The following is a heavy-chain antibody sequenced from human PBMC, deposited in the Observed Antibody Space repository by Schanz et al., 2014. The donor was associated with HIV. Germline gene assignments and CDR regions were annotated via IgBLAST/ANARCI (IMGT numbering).Heavy chain of an antibody. CDR3: ARVANWDYYGMDV. J-gene: IGHJ6*02. D-gene: IGHD3-16*01. V-gene: IGHV3-74*01. CDR2: INSDGSNT. CDR1: GFTFSSYW. Sequence: EVQLVESGGGLVQPGGSLRLSCAASGFTFSSYWMHWVRQAPGKGLVWVSRINSDGSNTNYADSVKGRFTISRDNAKKSLYLQMNSLRAEDTAVYYCARVANWDYYGMDVWGRGTTVTVSS.